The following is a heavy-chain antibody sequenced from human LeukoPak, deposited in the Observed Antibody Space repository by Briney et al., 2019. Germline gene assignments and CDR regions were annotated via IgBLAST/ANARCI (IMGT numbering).Heavy chain of an antibody. CDR3: ARLGQQLVEGAFDY. J-gene: IGHJ4*02. CDR2: ISSSGSTI. CDR1: GFTFSSYE. V-gene: IGHV3-48*03. D-gene: IGHD6-13*01. Sequence: PGGSLRLSCAASGFTFSSYEMNWVRQAPGKGLEWVSYISSSGSTIYYADSVKGRFTISRDNAKNSLYLQMNSLRAEDTAVYCCARLGQQLVEGAFDYWGQGTLVTVSS.